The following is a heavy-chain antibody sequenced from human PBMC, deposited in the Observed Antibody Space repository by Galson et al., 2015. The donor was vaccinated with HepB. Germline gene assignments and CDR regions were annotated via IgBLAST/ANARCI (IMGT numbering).Heavy chain of an antibody. CDR3: TTVDGHASGWYATNFDY. D-gene: IGHD6-19*01. CDR1: GFTFSNAW. CDR2: IKSKTDGGTT. Sequence: SLRLSCAASGFTFSNAWMSWVRQAPGKGLEWVGRIKSKTDGGTTDYAAPVKGRFTISRDDSKNTLYLQMNSLKTEDTAVYYCTTVDGHASGWYATNFDYRGQGTLVTVSS. V-gene: IGHV3-15*01. J-gene: IGHJ4*02.